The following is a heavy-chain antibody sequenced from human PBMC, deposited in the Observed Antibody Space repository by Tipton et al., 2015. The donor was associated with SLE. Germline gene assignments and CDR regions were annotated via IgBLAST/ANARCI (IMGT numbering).Heavy chain of an antibody. CDR3: AREWGSTSY. J-gene: IGHJ4*02. D-gene: IGHD3-10*01. Sequence: TLSLTCAVSGFSFTIAYSWGWIRQPPGKGLEWIGSFFHNGNTYYNPSLRGRVTISVDTSKNHLSVRLSSVTAADTAVYYCAREWGSTSYWGQGTLVTVSS. CDR1: GFSFTIAYS. V-gene: IGHV4-38-2*02. CDR2: FFHNGNT.